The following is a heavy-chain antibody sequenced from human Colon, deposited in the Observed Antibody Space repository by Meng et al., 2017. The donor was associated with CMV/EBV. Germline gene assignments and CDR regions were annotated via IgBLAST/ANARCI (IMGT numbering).Heavy chain of an antibody. CDR2: IKHDGVEK. CDR1: GFNFNGSW. Sequence: GESLKISCVASGFNFNGSWMNWVRQAPGKGLEWVAKIKHDGVEKYYVDSVRGRFTISRDNARNSLYLQMNSLGADDTAVYYCARGPGTYSSGWPPGPWGQGTLVTVSS. J-gene: IGHJ5*02. CDR3: ARGPGTYSSGWPPGP. V-gene: IGHV3-7*01. D-gene: IGHD6-19*01.